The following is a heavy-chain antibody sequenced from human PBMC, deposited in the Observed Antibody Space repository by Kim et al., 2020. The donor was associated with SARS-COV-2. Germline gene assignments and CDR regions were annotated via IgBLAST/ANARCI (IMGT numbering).Heavy chain of an antibody. D-gene: IGHD3-10*01. CDR3: ARDGRLLWFGELLSPDAFDI. Sequence: ASVKVSCKASGYTFTSYGISWVRKAPGQGLEWMGWISAYNGNTNYAQKLQGRVTMTTDTSTSTAYMELRSLRSDDTAVYYCARDGRLLWFGELLSPDAFDIWGQGTMVTVSS. J-gene: IGHJ3*02. CDR2: ISAYNGNT. V-gene: IGHV1-18*04. CDR1: GYTFTSYG.